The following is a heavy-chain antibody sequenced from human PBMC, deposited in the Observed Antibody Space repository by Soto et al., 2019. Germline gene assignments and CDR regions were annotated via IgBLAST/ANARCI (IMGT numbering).Heavy chain of an antibody. V-gene: IGHV1-69*02. Sequence: SVKVSCKASGGTFSSCTISWARQAPGQGLEWMGRIIPILGIANYAQKFQGRVTITADKSTSTAYMELSNLRSEDTAVYYCASAGYSSGWYVGYYYYGMDVWGQGTTVTVSS. CDR1: GGTFSSCT. CDR3: ASAGYSSGWYVGYYYYGMDV. CDR2: IIPILGIA. D-gene: IGHD6-19*01. J-gene: IGHJ6*02.